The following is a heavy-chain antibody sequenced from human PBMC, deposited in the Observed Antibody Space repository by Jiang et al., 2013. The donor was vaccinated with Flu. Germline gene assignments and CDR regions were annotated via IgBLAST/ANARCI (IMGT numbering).Heavy chain of an antibody. CDR2: INPSGGST. J-gene: IGHJ4*02. V-gene: IGHV1-46*01. CDR3: ARGLSVTTGAYFDY. D-gene: IGHD4-17*01. Sequence: HWVRQAPGQGLEWMGIINPSGGSTSYAQKFQGRVTMTRDTSTSTVYMELSSLRSEDTAVYYCARGLSVTTGAYFDYWGQGTLVTVSS.